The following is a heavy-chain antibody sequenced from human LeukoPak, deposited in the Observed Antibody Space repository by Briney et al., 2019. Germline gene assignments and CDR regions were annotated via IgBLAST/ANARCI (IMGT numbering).Heavy chain of an antibody. CDR1: GYTFTSYY. Sequence: ASMKVSCKASGYTFTSYYMHWVRQAPGQGLEWMGIINPSGGSTSYAQKFQGRVTMTRDTSTSTVYMELSSLRSEDTAVYYRARDSGYSSGWYRFDYSGYYFDYWGQGTLVTVSS. J-gene: IGHJ4*02. CDR3: ARDSGYSSGWYRFDYSGYYFDY. V-gene: IGHV1-46*01. D-gene: IGHD6-19*01. CDR2: INPSGGST.